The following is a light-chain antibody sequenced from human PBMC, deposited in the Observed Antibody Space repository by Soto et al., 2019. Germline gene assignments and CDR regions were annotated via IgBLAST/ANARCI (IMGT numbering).Light chain of an antibody. CDR3: SSYTSSITYV. Sequence: QSALTQPASVSGSPGQSITISCTGTSSDVGGYNFVSWYQQHPSKAPKLMIFEVSHRPSGVSDRFSGSKSGNTASLTISGLQAEDEADYYCSSYTSSITYVFGTGTKLTVL. CDR1: SSDVGGYNF. CDR2: EVS. V-gene: IGLV2-14*03. J-gene: IGLJ1*01.